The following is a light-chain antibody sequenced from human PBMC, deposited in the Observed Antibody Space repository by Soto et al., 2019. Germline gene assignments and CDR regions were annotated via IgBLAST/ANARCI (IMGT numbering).Light chain of an antibody. CDR2: EAS. J-gene: IGKJ4*01. Sequence: DIPMTQSPSTLSASVGDRVTITCRASQTISGWLAWYQEKPGKAPNLLIYEASNLQTGGPSRFSGSGSGTDFTFTISNLQPEDTGTYYSQQYYSVPLTFGGGTKVDIK. CDR3: QQYYSVPLT. V-gene: IGKV1-5*01. CDR1: QTISGW.